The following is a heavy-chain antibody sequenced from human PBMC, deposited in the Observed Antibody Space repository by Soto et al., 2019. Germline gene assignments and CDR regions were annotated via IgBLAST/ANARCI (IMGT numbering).Heavy chain of an antibody. CDR2: ISDEGRDK. Sequence: QVQLVESGGGVVQPGRSLRLSCAASGFTFSNYAMQWVRQAPGKGLEWLAVISDEGRDKYYADSVKGRFTVYRDNSKNTVYLQMNSRRVEDTAAYYCARGGGSGCHETRGASWGQGTLVTVSS. D-gene: IGHD5-12*01. CDR1: GFTFSNYA. J-gene: IGHJ5*02. CDR3: ARGGGSGCHETRGAS. V-gene: IGHV3-30*04.